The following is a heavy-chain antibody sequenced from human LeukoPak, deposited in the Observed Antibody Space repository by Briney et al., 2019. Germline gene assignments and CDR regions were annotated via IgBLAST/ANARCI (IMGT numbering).Heavy chain of an antibody. CDR1: GFTFSSYG. V-gene: IGHV3-23*01. J-gene: IGHJ3*02. Sequence: GGSLRLSCAASGFTFSSYGMSWVRQAPGEGLEWVSAISGSGGSTYYADSVKGRFTISRDNSKNTLYLQMNSLRAEDTAVYYCAKVSHYYDSSGYLDAFDIWGQGTMVTVSS. CDR2: ISGSGGST. CDR3: AKVSHYYDSSGYLDAFDI. D-gene: IGHD3-22*01.